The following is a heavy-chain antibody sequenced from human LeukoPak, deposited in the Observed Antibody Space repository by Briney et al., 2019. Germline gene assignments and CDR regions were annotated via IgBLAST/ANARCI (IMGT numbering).Heavy chain of an antibody. J-gene: IGHJ4*02. V-gene: IGHV4-59*08. D-gene: IGHD2-2*02. Sequence: SETLSLTCAVYGGSFSGYYWSWIRQPPGKGLEWIGYIYYSGSTNYNPSLKSRVTISVDTSKNQFSLKLSSVTAADTAVYYCASSALYCSSTSCYNYFDYWGQGTLVTVSS. CDR3: ASSALYCSSTSCYNYFDY. CDR1: GGSFSGYY. CDR2: IYYSGST.